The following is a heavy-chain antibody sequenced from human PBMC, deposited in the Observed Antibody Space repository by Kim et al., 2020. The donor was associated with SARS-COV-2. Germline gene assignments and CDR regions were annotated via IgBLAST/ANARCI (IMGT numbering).Heavy chain of an antibody. CDR3: ARVYCSGGSCWWGYYGMDV. Sequence: GRFTISRDNAKNSLYLQMNSLRAEDTAVYYCARVYCSGGSCWWGYYGMDVWGQGTTVTVSS. D-gene: IGHD2-15*01. V-gene: IGHV3-48*03. J-gene: IGHJ6*02.